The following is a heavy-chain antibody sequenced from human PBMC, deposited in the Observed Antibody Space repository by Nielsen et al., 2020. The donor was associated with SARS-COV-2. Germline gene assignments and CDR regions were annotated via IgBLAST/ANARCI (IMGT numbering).Heavy chain of an antibody. Sequence: GESLKISCAASGFTFSSYAMHWVRQAPGKGLEWVAVISYDGSNKYYADSVKGRFTISRDNSKNTLYLQMNSLRAEDTAVYYCARDRGTIVEPAATIYDYWGQGTLVTVSS. D-gene: IGHD2-2*01. V-gene: IGHV3-30-3*01. J-gene: IGHJ4*02. CDR3: ARDRGTIVEPAATIYDY. CDR1: GFTFSSYA. CDR2: ISYDGSNK.